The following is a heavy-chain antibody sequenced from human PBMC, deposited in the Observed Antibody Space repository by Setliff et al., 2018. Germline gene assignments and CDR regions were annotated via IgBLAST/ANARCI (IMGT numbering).Heavy chain of an antibody. CDR2: IFHTGAT. CDR3: ARELYYYGSGSWTFDP. D-gene: IGHD3-10*01. CDR1: GYSISSGHY. V-gene: IGHV4-38-2*02. J-gene: IGHJ5*02. Sequence: SSETLSLTCTVSGYSISSGHYWGWIRQSPGKGLDWIGSIFHTGATYYNPSLKSRVTISVDTSKNLFSLKLSSVTAADTAVYYCARELYYYGSGSWTFDPWGQGTLVTVSS.